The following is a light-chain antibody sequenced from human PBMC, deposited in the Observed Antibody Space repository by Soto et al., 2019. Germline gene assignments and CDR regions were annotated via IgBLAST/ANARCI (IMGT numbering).Light chain of an antibody. CDR1: QSVSIS. J-gene: IGKJ5*01. CDR2: DAS. CDR3: QQRRNWTPAIT. V-gene: IGKV3-11*01. Sequence: DILLAQSPSTLSLSPGDRATLSCRASQSVSISLAWYQQKPGQAPRLLIYDASNSATGVPARFSGSGSGTDFKLTVSIIGPEHDAFYSCQQRRNWTPAITFGQGTRLEIK.